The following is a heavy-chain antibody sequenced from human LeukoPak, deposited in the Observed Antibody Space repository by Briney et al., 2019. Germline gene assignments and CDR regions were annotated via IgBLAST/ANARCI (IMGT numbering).Heavy chain of an antibody. Sequence: ASVKVSCKASGYTFTGYYMHWVRQAPGQGLEWMGRINPNSGGTNYAQKFQGRVTMTRDTSISTAYMELSRLRSDDTAVYYCARKLDYYDSSAYDFWGRGTLVTVSS. CDR1: GYTFTGYY. J-gene: IGHJ2*01. V-gene: IGHV1-2*06. CDR3: ARKLDYYDSSAYDF. CDR2: INPNSGGT. D-gene: IGHD3-22*01.